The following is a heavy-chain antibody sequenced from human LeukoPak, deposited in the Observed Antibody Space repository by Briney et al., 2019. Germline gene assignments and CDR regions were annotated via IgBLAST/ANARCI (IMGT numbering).Heavy chain of an antibody. CDR1: GYTFTSYY. Sequence: ASVKVSCKASGYTFTSYYMHWLRQAPGQGLEWMGIINPSGGSTSYAQKFQGRVTMTRDTSTSTVYMELSSLRSEDTAVYCCASLYSVSYKSPRDAFDTWGQGTMVTVSS. D-gene: IGHD1-26*01. J-gene: IGHJ3*02. V-gene: IGHV1-46*01. CDR2: INPSGGST. CDR3: ASLYSVSYKSPRDAFDT.